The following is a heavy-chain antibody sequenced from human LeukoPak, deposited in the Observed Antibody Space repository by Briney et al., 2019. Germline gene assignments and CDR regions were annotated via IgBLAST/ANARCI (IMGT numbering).Heavy chain of an antibody. Sequence: GASVKVSCKASGYTFTSYDINWVRQATGQGLEWMGWMNPNSGNTGYAQKFQGRVTMTRNTSISTAYMELSSLRSEDTAVYYCERRRIRDSKVDYWGQGTLVTVSS. D-gene: IGHD2-15*01. V-gene: IGHV1-8*01. CDR2: MNPNSGNT. J-gene: IGHJ4*02. CDR1: GYTFTSYD. CDR3: ERRRIRDSKVDY.